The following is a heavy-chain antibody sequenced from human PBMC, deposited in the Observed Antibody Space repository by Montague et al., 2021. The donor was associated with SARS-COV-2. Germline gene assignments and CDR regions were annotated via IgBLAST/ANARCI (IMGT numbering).Heavy chain of an antibody. Sequence: PALVKPTQTLTLTCTFSGFSLRTSGMCVSWIRQPPGKALEWLARLDWDDDTYYSTSLQTRLTISKDTSKNQVVLTMTNMDPVDTATYYCARILVAAAGSPFDPWGQGTLVTVSS. CDR3: ARILVAAAGSPFDP. D-gene: IGHD6-13*01. V-gene: IGHV2-70*11. J-gene: IGHJ5*02. CDR2: LDWDDDT. CDR1: GFSLRTSGMC.